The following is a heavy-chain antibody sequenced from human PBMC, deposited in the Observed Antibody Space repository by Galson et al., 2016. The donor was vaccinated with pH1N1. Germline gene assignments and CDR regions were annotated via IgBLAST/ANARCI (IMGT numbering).Heavy chain of an antibody. J-gene: IGHJ4*02. CDR1: KFTFSNYA. V-gene: IGHV3-23*01. CDR3: AKSLGFRNCFDY. CDR2: ISDGGGST. D-gene: IGHD3-16*01. Sequence: SLRLSCAASKFTFSNYAMNWVRQAPGKGLEWVSLISDGGGSTYYADSVKGRFTISSDNSKNTLYLQMNSLRAEDTAVYYCAKSLGFRNCFDYWGQGTTVTVSS.